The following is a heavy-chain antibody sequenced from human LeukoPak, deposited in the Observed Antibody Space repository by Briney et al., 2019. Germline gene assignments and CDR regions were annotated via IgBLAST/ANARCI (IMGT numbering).Heavy chain of an antibody. V-gene: IGHV3-49*04. D-gene: IGHD1-26*01. Sequence: PGGSLRLSCTASGFTFGDYAMSWVRQAPGKGLEWVGFIRSKAYGGTTEYAASVKGRFTISRDDSKSIAYLQMNSLKAKDTAVYYCTREAGATIGYWGQGTLVTVSS. J-gene: IGHJ4*02. CDR3: TREAGATIGY. CDR1: GFTFGDYA. CDR2: IRSKAYGGTT.